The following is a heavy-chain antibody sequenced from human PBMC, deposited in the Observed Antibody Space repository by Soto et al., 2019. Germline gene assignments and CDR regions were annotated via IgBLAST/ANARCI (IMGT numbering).Heavy chain of an antibody. J-gene: IGHJ4*02. V-gene: IGHV6-1*01. CDR1: GDSVSSNSAA. CDR3: ARGLFRGAYDYIWGSYRNNFDY. CDR2: TYYRSKWYN. Sequence: SQTLLLTCAISGDSVSSNSAAWNWIRQSPSRGLEWLGRTYYRSKWYNDYAVSVKSRITINPDTSKNQFSLQLNSVTPEDTAVYYCARGLFRGAYDYIWGSYRNNFDYWGQGTLVTVSS. D-gene: IGHD3-16*02.